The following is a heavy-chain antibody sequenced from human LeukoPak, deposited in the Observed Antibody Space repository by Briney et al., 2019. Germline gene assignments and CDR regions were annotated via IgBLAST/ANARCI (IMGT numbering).Heavy chain of an antibody. CDR3: ARGRVEVGATYYFDY. CDR1: GGSFSGYY. V-gene: IGHV4-34*01. Sequence: SETLSLTCAVYGGSFSGYYWSWIRQPPGKGLEWIGEVNHSGSTNYNPSLKSRVTISVDTSKNQFSLKLSSVTAADTAVYYCARGRVEVGATYYFDYWGQGTLVTVPS. CDR2: VNHSGST. D-gene: IGHD1-26*01. J-gene: IGHJ4*02.